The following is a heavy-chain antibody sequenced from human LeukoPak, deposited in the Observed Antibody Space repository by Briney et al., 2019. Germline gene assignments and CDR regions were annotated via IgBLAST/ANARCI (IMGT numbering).Heavy chain of an antibody. J-gene: IGHJ6*03. CDR1: GGSISSDY. V-gene: IGHV4-59*01. Sequence: SETLSLTCNVSGGSISSDYWSWIRQPPGKGVEWIGYIYYSGSSDYNPSLKSRVAISIDTSKNQFSLNLNSVTAADTAVYYCARSTNSGSYYYYYMDVWGKGTSVTVSS. CDR3: ARSTNSGSYYYYYMDV. D-gene: IGHD1-26*01. CDR2: IYYSGSS.